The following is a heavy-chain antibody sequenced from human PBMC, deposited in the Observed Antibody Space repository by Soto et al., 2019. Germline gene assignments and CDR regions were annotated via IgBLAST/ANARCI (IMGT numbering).Heavy chain of an antibody. Sequence: EVQLLESGGGLVQPGGSLRLSCAASGFTFSSYAMSWVRQAPGKGLEWVSAISGSGGSTYYADSVKGRFTISRDNSKNTRYLQMNSLSAEDTAVYYCAKDPRGYSYGSPNWFDPCGQGTLVTVSS. CDR3: AKDPRGYSYGSPNWFDP. CDR1: GFTFSSYA. D-gene: IGHD5-18*01. CDR2: ISGSGGST. V-gene: IGHV3-23*01. J-gene: IGHJ5*02.